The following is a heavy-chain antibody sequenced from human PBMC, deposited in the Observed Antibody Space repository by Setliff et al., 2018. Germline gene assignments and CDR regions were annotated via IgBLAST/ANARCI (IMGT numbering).Heavy chain of an antibody. CDR1: GYTFTGYY. V-gene: IGHV1-18*04. D-gene: IGHD2-15*01. Sequence: ASVKVSCKASGYTFTGYYMHWMRQAPGQGLEWMGWISGYNGNTDYAQNLQGRVTMTIETSTNTAYMELNSLRPEDTAVYYCARTCSGSGCYAGLESWGQGTPVTVSS. CDR3: ARTCSGSGCYAGLES. CDR2: ISGYNGNT. J-gene: IGHJ4*02.